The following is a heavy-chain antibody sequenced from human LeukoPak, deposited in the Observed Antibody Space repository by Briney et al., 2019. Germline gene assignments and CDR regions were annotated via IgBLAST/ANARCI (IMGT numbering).Heavy chain of an antibody. CDR3: ARSPPGYCSSTSCYRYNWFDP. CDR1: GGSISSGSYY. J-gene: IGHJ5*02. CDR2: IYTSGST. D-gene: IGHD2-2*01. V-gene: IGHV4-61*02. Sequence: PSQTLSLTCTVSGGSISSGSYYWSWIRQPAGKGLEWIGRIYTSGSTNYNPSLKSRVTISVDTSKNQFSLKLSSVTAADTAVYYCARSPPGYCSSTSCYRYNWFDPWGQGTLVTVSS.